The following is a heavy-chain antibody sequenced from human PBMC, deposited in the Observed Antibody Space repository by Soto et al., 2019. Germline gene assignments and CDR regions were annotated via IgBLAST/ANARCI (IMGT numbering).Heavy chain of an antibody. CDR3: TRVPMMYYGAGTYGYFDS. V-gene: IGHV4-31*03. D-gene: IGHD3-10*01. Sequence: PSETLSLTCTVSGGSISSGGYYWSWIRQHPGKGLEWIGYIYYSGSTYYNPSLKSRVTISVDTSKNQFSLNLTSVTAADTAFYYCTRVPMMYYGAGTYGYFDSWGQGTLVTVSS. CDR1: GGSISSGGYY. CDR2: IYYSGST. J-gene: IGHJ4*02.